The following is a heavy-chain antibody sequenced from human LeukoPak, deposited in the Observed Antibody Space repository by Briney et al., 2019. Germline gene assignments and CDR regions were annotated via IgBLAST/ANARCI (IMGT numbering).Heavy chain of an antibody. J-gene: IGHJ6*04. V-gene: IGHV5-10-1*01. Sequence: GESLKSSSNVAGYIFTSYWISWVRHMALEGREWRGRIDSSDSYTNYTPPFQGHVTISAEKTITTAYLQWSSMKATDTAMYYCARHWVDCSGGSCYFTVEATNYGMDVWGKGTTATVSS. CDR2: IDSSDSYT. D-gene: IGHD2-15*01. CDR3: ARHWVDCSGGSCYFTVEATNYGMDV. CDR1: GYIFTSYW.